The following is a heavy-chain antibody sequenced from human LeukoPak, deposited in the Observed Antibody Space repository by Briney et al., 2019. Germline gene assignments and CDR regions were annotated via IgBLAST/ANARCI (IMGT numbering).Heavy chain of an antibody. CDR3: ATCPYSSSWCHFDS. D-gene: IGHD6-13*01. V-gene: IGHV4-31*03. Sequence: SETLSLTCTVSRGSSSSGGYYWSWIRQHPGKGLEWIAYIYDCGSTYYNPSLKSRVNISLDMSEDQFSLKLSSVTAADTAVYYCATCPYSSSWCHFDSWGQGTLVTVSS. CDR1: RGSSSSGGYY. CDR2: IYDCGST. J-gene: IGHJ4*02.